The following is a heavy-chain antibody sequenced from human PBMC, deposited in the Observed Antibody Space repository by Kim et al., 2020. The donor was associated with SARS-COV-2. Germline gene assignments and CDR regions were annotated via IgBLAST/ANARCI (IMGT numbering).Heavy chain of an antibody. CDR1: GFTFGDYA. D-gene: IGHD5-18*01. CDR2: IRSKAYGGTT. CDR3: TRVEGGYSYGSLDY. J-gene: IGHJ4*02. Sequence: GGSLRLSCTASGFTFGDYAMSWVRQAPGKGLEWVGFIRSKAYGGTTEYAASVKGRFTISRDDSKSIAYLQMNSLKTEDTAVYYCTRVEGGYSYGSLDYWGQGTLVTVSS. V-gene: IGHV3-49*04.